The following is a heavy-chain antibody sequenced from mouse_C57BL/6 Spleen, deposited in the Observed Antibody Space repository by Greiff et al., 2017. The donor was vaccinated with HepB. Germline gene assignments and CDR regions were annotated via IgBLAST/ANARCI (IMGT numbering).Heavy chain of an antibody. J-gene: IGHJ2*01. Sequence: VQLQQSGAELVKPGASVKLSCKASGYTFTSYWMHWVKQRPGQGLEWIGMIHPNSGSTNYNEKFKSKATLTVDKSSSTAYMQPSSLTSEDSAVYYCARSGGYYGDFDDWGQGTTLTVSS. CDR1: GYTFTSYW. CDR3: ARSGGYYGDFDD. CDR2: IHPNSGST. V-gene: IGHV1-64*01. D-gene: IGHD2-13*01.